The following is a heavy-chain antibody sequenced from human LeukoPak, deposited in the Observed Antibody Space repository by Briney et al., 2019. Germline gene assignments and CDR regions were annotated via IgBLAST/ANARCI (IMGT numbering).Heavy chain of an antibody. Sequence: SETLSLTCTVSGGSISSSDYYWSWIRQPPGKGLEWIGYIYYSGSTNYNPSLKSRVTISVDTSKNQFSLKLSSVTAADTAVYYCASAPRDCSGGSCFDFDYWGQGTLVTVSS. D-gene: IGHD2-15*01. CDR1: GGSISSSDYY. CDR2: IYYSGST. CDR3: ASAPRDCSGGSCFDFDY. V-gene: IGHV4-61*08. J-gene: IGHJ4*02.